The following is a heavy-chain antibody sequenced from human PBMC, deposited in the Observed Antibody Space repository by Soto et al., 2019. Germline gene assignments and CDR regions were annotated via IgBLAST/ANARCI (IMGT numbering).Heavy chain of an antibody. CDR1: GYTFTSYA. Sequence: GASVKVSCKASGYTFTSYAMHWVRHAPGQRXEWMGWINAGNGNTKYSQKFQGRVTITRDTSASTAYMELSSLRSEDTAVYYCARDGTIFGVLKYYYYGMDVWGQGTTVTVSS. CDR3: ARDGTIFGVLKYYYYGMDV. CDR2: INAGNGNT. V-gene: IGHV1-3*01. D-gene: IGHD3-3*01. J-gene: IGHJ6*02.